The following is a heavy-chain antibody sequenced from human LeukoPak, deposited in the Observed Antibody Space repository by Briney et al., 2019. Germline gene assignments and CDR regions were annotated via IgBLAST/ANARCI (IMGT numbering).Heavy chain of an antibody. CDR1: GFTYNIYW. CDR3: ARDNGYCSGGSCYYYYMDV. Sequence: GGSLRLSCAASGFTYNIYWMSWVRQAPGKGLEWVANIKKDGSEKYYVDSVKGRFTVSRDKAKNSLDLQMNSLRAEDTAVYYCARDNGYCSGGSCYYYYMDVWGKGTTVTVSS. CDR2: IKKDGSEK. D-gene: IGHD2-15*01. V-gene: IGHV3-7*01. J-gene: IGHJ6*03.